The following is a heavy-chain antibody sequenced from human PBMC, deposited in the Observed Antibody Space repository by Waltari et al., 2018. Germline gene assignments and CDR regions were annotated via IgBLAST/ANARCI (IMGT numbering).Heavy chain of an antibody. Sequence: EVQLVESGGGLIQPGGSLRLSCEASGFTVSSNYMRWVRQAPGKGREWVTVSYSDGRTVYADSVKGRFTISRDNLKNTVDLQMSSLRADDTAVYYCARNKGWYGDGYFDYWGQGTLVSVSS. CDR1: GFTVSSNY. V-gene: IGHV3-53*01. D-gene: IGHD6-19*01. CDR2: SYSDGRT. J-gene: IGHJ4*02. CDR3: ARNKGWYGDGYFDY.